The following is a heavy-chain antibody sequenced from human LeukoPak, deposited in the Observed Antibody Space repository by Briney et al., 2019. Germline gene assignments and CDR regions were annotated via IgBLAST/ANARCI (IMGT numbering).Heavy chain of an antibody. CDR3: ARRRITMIVVVTQYFDY. V-gene: IGHV4-34*01. CDR1: GGSFSGYY. J-gene: IGHJ4*02. D-gene: IGHD3-22*01. Sequence: PSETLSLTCAVYGGSFSGYYWSWIRQPPGKGLEWIGEINHSGSTNYNPSLKSRVTISVDTSKNQFSLKLSSVTAADTAVYYCARRRITMIVVVTQYFDYWGQGTLVTVSS. CDR2: INHSGST.